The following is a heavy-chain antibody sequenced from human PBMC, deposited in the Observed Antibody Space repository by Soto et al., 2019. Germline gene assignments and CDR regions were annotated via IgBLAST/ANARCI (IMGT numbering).Heavy chain of an antibody. CDR2: ISSDGSNR. V-gene: IGHV3-30-3*01. D-gene: IGHD5-18*01. Sequence: GGSLRLSCAASGFTCSYYALHWVRQAPGKGLEWVTVISSDGSNRYYTDSVKGRFTISRDNSKNTLYLQMNSLRVEDTAIYICAHLAGLSHTDDFWGQGTPVTVSS. CDR3: AHLAGLSHTDDF. CDR1: GFTCSYYA. J-gene: IGHJ4*02.